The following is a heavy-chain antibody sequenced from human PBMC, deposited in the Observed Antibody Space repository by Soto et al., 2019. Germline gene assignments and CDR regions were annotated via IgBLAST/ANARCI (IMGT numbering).Heavy chain of an antibody. CDR3: GIGGSDSPTAPRY. Sequence: EVQVVESGGGVVQPGGSLRLSCAASGFTFSRYWMHWVRQAPGKGLVWVSRINPDGSDTDYVDSVKGRFTISRDNAKNTVYLQLNMLRDEDTAVLYCGIGGSDSPTAPRYWGQGALVTVSS. CDR2: INPDGSDT. J-gene: IGHJ4*02. V-gene: IGHV3-74*01. D-gene: IGHD4-17*01. CDR1: GFTFSRYW.